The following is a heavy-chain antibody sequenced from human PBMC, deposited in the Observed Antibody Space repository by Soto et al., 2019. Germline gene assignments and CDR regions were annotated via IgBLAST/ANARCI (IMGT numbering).Heavy chain of an antibody. CDR3: ARSYCTNGVCYYLVDY. D-gene: IGHD2-8*01. J-gene: IGHJ4*02. Sequence: QVQLVESGGGVVQPGRSLRLSCAASGFTFSSYAMHWVRQAPGKGLEWVAVISYDGSNKYYADSVKGRFTISRDNSKNRLYLQMNGLRAEDTAVYYCARSYCTNGVCYYLVDYWGQGTLVTVSS. CDR1: GFTFSSYA. CDR2: ISYDGSNK. V-gene: IGHV3-30-3*01.